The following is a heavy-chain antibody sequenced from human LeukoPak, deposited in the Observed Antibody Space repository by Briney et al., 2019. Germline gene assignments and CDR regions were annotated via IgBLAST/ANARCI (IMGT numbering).Heavy chain of an antibody. Sequence: GGSLRLSCAASGFTFSSYAMSWVRHAPGKGLEWVSAISGSGGSTYYADSVKGRFTISRDNSKNTLYLQMNSLRAEDTAVYYCAKDLYPPSPGIAAAGFFDYWGQGTLVTVSS. D-gene: IGHD6-13*01. CDR3: AKDLYPPSPGIAAAGFFDY. V-gene: IGHV3-23*01. CDR2: ISGSGGST. J-gene: IGHJ4*02. CDR1: GFTFSSYA.